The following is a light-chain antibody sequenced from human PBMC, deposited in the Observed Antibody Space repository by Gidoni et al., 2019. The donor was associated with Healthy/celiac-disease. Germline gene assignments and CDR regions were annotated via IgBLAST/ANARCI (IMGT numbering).Light chain of an antibody. V-gene: IGLV2-14*01. CDR2: EVS. J-gene: IGLJ2*01. CDR3: SSYTSSSTYVV. CDR1: SSDVGGYNY. Sequence: QSALPQPASVSASPGQSITISCTGPSSDVGGYNYVSWYQQHPGKAPKLMIYEVSNRPSGVSNRFSGSKSGNTASLTISGLQAEDEADYYCSSYTSSSTYVVFGGGTKLTVL.